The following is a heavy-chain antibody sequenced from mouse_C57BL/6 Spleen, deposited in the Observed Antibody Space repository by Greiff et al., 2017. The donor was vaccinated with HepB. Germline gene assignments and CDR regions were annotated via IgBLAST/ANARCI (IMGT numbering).Heavy chain of an antibody. CDR3: ARRELGQGGFAY. D-gene: IGHD4-1*01. CDR2: IHPNSGST. CDR1: GYTFTSYW. Sequence: QVQLQQPGAELVKPGASVKLSCKASGYTFTSYWMHWVKQRPGQGLEWIGMIHPNSGSTNYNEKFKSKATLTVDKSSSTAYMQLSSLTSEDSAVYYCARRELGQGGFAYWGQGTLVTVSA. V-gene: IGHV1-64*01. J-gene: IGHJ3*01.